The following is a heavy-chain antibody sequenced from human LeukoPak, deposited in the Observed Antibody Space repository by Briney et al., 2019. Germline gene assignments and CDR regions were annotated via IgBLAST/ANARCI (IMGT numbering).Heavy chain of an antibody. CDR2: IYYSGST. D-gene: IGHD3-3*01. V-gene: IGHV4-39*01. Sequence: PSETLSLTCTVSGGSISSRSYYWGWIRQPPGKGLEWIGSIYYSGSTYYNPSLKSRVTISVDTSKNQFSLKLGSVTAADTAVYYCARLTIFGVVPYPALFGYWGQGTLVTVSS. J-gene: IGHJ4*02. CDR1: GGSISSRSYY. CDR3: ARLTIFGVVPYPALFGY.